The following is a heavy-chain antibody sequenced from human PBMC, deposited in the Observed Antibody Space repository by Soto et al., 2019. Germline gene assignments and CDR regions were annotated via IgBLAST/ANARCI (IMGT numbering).Heavy chain of an antibody. Sequence: KPSETLSLTCTVSGGSVSSGSYYWSWIRQPPGKGLEWIGYIYYSGSTNYNPSLKSRVTISVDTSKNQFSLKLSSVTAADTAVYYCARDGDSGSYDYFDYWGQGTLVTVSS. V-gene: IGHV4-61*01. D-gene: IGHD1-26*01. J-gene: IGHJ4*02. CDR3: ARDGDSGSYDYFDY. CDR2: IYYSGST. CDR1: GGSVSSGSYY.